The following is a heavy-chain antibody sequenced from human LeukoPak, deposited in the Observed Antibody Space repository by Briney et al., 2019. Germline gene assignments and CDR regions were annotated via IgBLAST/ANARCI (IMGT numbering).Heavy chain of an antibody. J-gene: IGHJ4*02. CDR1: GFTFSKHW. Sequence: GGSLRLSCAASGFTFSKHWMAWVRQTPGRGPEWVANMDEDGDVKSYAESVKGRFSVSRDNGRTSLYLQMNSLRAEDTAIYYCAGHVPHGRPDFDCWGQGVLVTVS. CDR2: MDEDGDVK. V-gene: IGHV3-7*01. CDR3: AGHVPHGRPDFDC. D-gene: IGHD2-2*01.